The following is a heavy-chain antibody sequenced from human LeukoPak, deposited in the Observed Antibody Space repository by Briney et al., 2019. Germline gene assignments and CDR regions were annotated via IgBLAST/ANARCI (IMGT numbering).Heavy chain of an antibody. D-gene: IGHD3-22*01. J-gene: IGHJ4*02. CDR2: ISNSGETK. CDR1: GFTFSSYE. CDR3: AREASSGYFDY. V-gene: IGHV3-48*03. Sequence: GGSLRLSCAVSGFTFSSYEMNWVRQAPGTGLEWVSYISNSGETKYYADSVKGRFTISRDNAKNSLYLQMNSLRAEDTAVYYCAREASSGYFDYWGQGTPVTVSS.